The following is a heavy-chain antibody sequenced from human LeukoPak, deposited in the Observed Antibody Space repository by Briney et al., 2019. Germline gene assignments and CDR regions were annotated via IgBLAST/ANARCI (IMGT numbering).Heavy chain of an antibody. Sequence: KPSETLSLTCSVSGGLLSSYYWSWIRQTAGKGLEWIGRIYSTGSPGTTHYRPSLQSRVTVSLDASQNQFSLMLDSVTAADTAVYYCARVGGSGPYECYFDYWGPGILVTVSS. CDR3: ARVGGSGPYECYFDY. V-gene: IGHV4-4*07. J-gene: IGHJ4*02. CDR2: IYSTGSPGTT. CDR1: GGLLSSYY. D-gene: IGHD3-10*01.